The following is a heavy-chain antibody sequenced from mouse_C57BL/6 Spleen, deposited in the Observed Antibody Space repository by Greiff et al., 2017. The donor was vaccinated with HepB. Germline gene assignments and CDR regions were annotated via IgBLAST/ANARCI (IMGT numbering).Heavy chain of an antibody. CDR3: ARNLPGRYFDY. D-gene: IGHD5-5*01. Sequence: EVQGVESGGGLVKPGGSLKLSCAASGFTFSDYGMHWVRQAPEKGLEWVAYISSGSSTIYYADTVKGRFTISRDNAKNTLFLQMTSLRSEDTAMYYCARNLPGRYFDYWGQGTTLTVSS. CDR2: ISSGSSTI. CDR1: GFTFSDYG. V-gene: IGHV5-17*01. J-gene: IGHJ2*01.